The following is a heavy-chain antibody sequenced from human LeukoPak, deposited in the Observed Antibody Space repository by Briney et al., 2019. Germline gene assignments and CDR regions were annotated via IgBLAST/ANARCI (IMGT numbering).Heavy chain of an antibody. Sequence: GESLKISCRVSGYAFASYWIGWVRQVPGKGLEWMGIIYPGDSETKSSPSLQGQVTISADKSISTAYLQWSSLKASDTAMYYCARQEYCSGGSCYTWFDPWGQGTLVTVSS. CDR3: ARQEYCSGGSCYTWFDP. V-gene: IGHV5-51*01. CDR1: GYAFASYW. J-gene: IGHJ5*02. CDR2: IYPGDSET. D-gene: IGHD2-15*01.